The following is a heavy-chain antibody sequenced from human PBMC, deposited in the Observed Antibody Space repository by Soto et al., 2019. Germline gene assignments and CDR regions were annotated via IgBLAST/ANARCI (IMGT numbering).Heavy chain of an antibody. Sequence: ASVKVSCKASGSTFTSYYMHWVRQAPGQGLECMGIINPSGGSTSYAQKFQGRVTMTRDTSTSTVYMELSSLRSEDTAVYYCARAVAGTRAFDIWGQGTMVTVSS. D-gene: IGHD6-19*01. CDR2: INPSGGST. CDR1: GSTFTSYY. CDR3: ARAVAGTRAFDI. J-gene: IGHJ3*02. V-gene: IGHV1-46*03.